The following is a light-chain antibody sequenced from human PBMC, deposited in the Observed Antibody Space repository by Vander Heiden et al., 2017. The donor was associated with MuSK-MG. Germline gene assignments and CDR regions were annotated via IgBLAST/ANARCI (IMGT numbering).Light chain of an antibody. CDR3: QAGDSSTDVV. CDR2: QDT. V-gene: IGLV3-1*01. CDR1: KLGDKY. J-gene: IGLJ2*01. Sequence: SYELTQPPSVSVSPGQTASITCSGDKLGDKYACWYQQKPGQSPLLVIYQDTKRPSGIPERFSGSSSGNTATLTISGTQALDEADYYCQAGDSSTDVVFGGGTKLTVL.